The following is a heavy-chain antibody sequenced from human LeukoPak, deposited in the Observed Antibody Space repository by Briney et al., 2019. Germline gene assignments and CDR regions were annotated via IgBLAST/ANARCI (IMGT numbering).Heavy chain of an antibody. CDR1: GFTFSNYW. CDR3: VRDGGVSGYDLLDY. J-gene: IGHJ4*02. CDR2: INQDGSEE. D-gene: IGHD5-12*01. V-gene: IGHV3-7*01. Sequence: GGSLRLSCAASGFTFSNYWMTWVRQAPGKGLEWVAHINQDGSEEHYMDSAKARFTITRDNAKNSLSLQMNSLRAEDTAVYYCVRDGGVSGYDLLDYWGQGTLVTVSS.